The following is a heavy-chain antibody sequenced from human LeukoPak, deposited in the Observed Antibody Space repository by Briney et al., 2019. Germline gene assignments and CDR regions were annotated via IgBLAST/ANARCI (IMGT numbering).Heavy chain of an antibody. CDR2: IYYSGST. CDR1: GGSLSSYY. V-gene: IGHV4-59*01. Sequence: SETLSLTCTVSGGSLSSYYWSWIRQPPGKGLEWIGYIYYSGSTNYNPSLKSRVTISVDTSKNQFSLKLSSVTAADTAVYYCARDHCSSTSCYYDYWGQGTLVTVSS. J-gene: IGHJ4*02. CDR3: ARDHCSSTSCYYDY. D-gene: IGHD2-2*01.